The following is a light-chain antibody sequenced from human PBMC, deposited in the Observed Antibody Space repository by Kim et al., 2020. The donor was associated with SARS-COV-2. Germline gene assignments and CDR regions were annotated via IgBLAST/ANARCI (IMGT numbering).Light chain of an antibody. Sequence: QSVLTQPPSASGTPGQRVTISCSGSSSNIGSNTVNWYQQLPGTAPKLLIYSNDQRPSGVPDRFSGSKSGTSASLAISGLQSEDEVDYYCAVWDDSLNGVLFGGGTKLTVL. V-gene: IGLV1-44*01. J-gene: IGLJ3*02. CDR1: SSNIGSNT. CDR2: SND. CDR3: AVWDDSLNGVL.